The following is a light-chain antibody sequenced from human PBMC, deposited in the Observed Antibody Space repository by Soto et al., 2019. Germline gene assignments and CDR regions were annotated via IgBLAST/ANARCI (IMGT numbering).Light chain of an antibody. CDR2: VNSDGSH. CDR3: SSYVSGNNFV. CDR1: SGHRNYA. Sequence: QLVLTQSPSASASLGASVNLTCTLSSGHRNYAVAWHQQQPEKGPRFLMKVNSDGSHTKGGGVSDRFSGSSSGAERYLTISSLQSEDEADYYCSSYVSGNNFVFGTGTKLTVL. J-gene: IGLJ1*01. V-gene: IGLV4-69*01.